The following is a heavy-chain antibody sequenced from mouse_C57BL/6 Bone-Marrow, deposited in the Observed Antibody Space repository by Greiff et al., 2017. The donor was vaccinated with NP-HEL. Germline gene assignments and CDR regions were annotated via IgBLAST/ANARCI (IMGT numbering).Heavy chain of an antibody. D-gene: IGHD1-1*01. CDR1: GYSFTGYY. Sequence: VQLQQSGPELVKPGASVKISCKASGYSFTGYYMNWVKQSPEKSLEWIGEINPSTGGTTYNQKFKAKATLTVDKSSSTAYMQLKSRTSEDSAVYYCAREGYYSSSYYFDDWGQGTTLTVSS. V-gene: IGHV1-42*01. CDR2: INPSTGGT. CDR3: AREGYYSSSYYFDD. J-gene: IGHJ2*01.